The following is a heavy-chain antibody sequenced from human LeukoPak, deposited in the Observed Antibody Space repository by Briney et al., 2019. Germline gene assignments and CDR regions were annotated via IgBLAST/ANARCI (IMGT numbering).Heavy chain of an antibody. Sequence: ASVKVSCKASGYTFTGYYMHWVRQAPGQGLGWMGWINPNSGGTNYAQKFQGRVTMTRDTSISTAYMELSRLRSDDTAVYYCASFDPYYYDSSGYPFDYWGQGTLVTVSS. CDR1: GYTFTGYY. D-gene: IGHD3-22*01. CDR3: ASFDPYYYDSSGYPFDY. CDR2: INPNSGGT. J-gene: IGHJ4*02. V-gene: IGHV1-2*02.